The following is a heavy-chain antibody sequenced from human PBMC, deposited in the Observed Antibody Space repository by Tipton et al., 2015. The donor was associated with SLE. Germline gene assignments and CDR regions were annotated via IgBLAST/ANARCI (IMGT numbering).Heavy chain of an antibody. CDR2: IYHSGRT. J-gene: IGHJ4*02. Sequence: TLSLTCAVYGGSFSSYYWGWIRQPPGKGLEWIGSIYHSGRTSYNPSLKSRVTISVDTSKNQFSLNLSSVTAADTAIYYCATYGQYTSSTFDYWGQGPLVTVSS. V-gene: IGHV4-34*01. D-gene: IGHD6-6*01. CDR3: ATYGQYTSSTFDY. CDR1: GGSFSSYY.